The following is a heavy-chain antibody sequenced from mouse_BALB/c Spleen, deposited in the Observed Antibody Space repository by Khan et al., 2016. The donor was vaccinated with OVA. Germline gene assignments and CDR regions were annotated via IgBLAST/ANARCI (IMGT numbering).Heavy chain of an antibody. CDR1: GYTFTAYW. CDR3: ARRGLYGILAY. Sequence: QVRLQQSGAELAKPGASVKMSCKASGYTFTAYWVHWVKQRPGEGLEWIGYIDPSTDYTEYNQRFKEKATLSTEKSSSTAYMQMSSLKSEDAAVYDCARRGLYGILAYWGQGTLVTVSA. D-gene: IGHD2-1*01. J-gene: IGHJ3*01. V-gene: IGHV1-7*01. CDR2: IDPSTDYT.